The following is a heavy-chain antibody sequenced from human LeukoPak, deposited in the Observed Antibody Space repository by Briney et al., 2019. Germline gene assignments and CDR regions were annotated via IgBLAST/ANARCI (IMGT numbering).Heavy chain of an antibody. D-gene: IGHD3-10*02. V-gene: IGHV3-48*04. Sequence: GGSLRLSCAASGFAFSSHTINWVRQAPGKGLEWVSSISSGSTIIYYADSVKGRFTISRDNAKNSLYLQMNSLRAEDTAVYYCAELGITMIGGVWGKGTTVTISS. J-gene: IGHJ6*04. CDR1: GFAFSSHT. CDR2: ISSGSTII. CDR3: AELGITMIGGV.